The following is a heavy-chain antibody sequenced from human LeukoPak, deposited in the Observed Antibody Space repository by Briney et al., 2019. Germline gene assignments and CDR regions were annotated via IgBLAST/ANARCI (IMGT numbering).Heavy chain of an antibody. CDR2: IYTSGST. CDR1: GGSISSGSYY. CDR3: ARAKQVAYYYYYMDV. D-gene: IGHD6-6*01. V-gene: IGHV4-61*02. J-gene: IGHJ6*03. Sequence: SETLSLTCTVSGGSISSGSYYWSWIRQPAGKGLEWIGRIYTSGSTNYNPSLKSRVTISVDTSKNQFSLKLSSVTAADTAVYYCARAKQVAYYYYYMDVWGKGTTVTVSS.